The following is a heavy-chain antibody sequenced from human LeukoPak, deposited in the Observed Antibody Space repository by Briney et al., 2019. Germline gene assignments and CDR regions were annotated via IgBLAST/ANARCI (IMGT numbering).Heavy chain of an antibody. V-gene: IGHV3-53*01. CDR2: IYSGGST. CDR1: GFTVSSNY. Sequence: PGGSLRLSCAASGFTVSSNYMSWVRQAPGKGLEWVSIIYSGGSTFYADSVKGRFTISRDNSKNTLYLQMNSLKTEDTAVYYCTTDPITMIVGWGQGTLVTVSS. D-gene: IGHD3-22*01. J-gene: IGHJ4*02. CDR3: TTDPITMIVG.